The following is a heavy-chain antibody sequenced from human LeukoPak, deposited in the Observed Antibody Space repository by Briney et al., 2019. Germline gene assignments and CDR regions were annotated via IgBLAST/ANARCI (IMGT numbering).Heavy chain of an antibody. V-gene: IGHV4-4*09. CDR3: AKHGYYYDSSGYYGYYFDY. Sequence: PSETLSLTCTVSGGSISSYYWSWIRQPPGKGLEWIGYIYTSGSTNYNPSLKSRVTTAVDTSKNQSSLKLSSVSAADTAVYYCAKHGYYYDSSGYYGYYFDYWGEGTLVTVSS. J-gene: IGHJ4*02. CDR2: IYTSGST. D-gene: IGHD3-22*01. CDR1: GGSISSYY.